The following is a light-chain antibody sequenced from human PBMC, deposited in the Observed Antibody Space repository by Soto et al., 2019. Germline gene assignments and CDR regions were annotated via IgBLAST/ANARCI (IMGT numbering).Light chain of an antibody. CDR2: TNN. CDR3: QSYDSSLSTWV. V-gene: IGLV1-40*01. Sequence: QSVLTQPPSVSGAPGRRVTVSCAGSRSNLGAGYDVHWYQQLPGAAPTLLIFTNNDRPSGVTDRFSGAKSGASASLAITGLQAEDEADYYCQSYDSSLSTWVFGGGTKVTVL. CDR1: RSNLGAGYD. J-gene: IGLJ3*02.